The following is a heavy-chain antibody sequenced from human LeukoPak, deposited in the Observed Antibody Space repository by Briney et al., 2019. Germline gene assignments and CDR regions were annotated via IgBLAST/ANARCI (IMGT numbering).Heavy chain of an antibody. CDR1: GYSISSGYY. J-gene: IGHJ4*02. CDR2: IYHSGST. CDR3: ARVPSGYYVDY. Sequence: PSETLSLTCAVSGYSISSGYYWGRIRQPPGKGLEWIGSIYHSGSTYYNPSLKSRVTISVDTSKNQFSLKLSSVTAADTAVYYCARVPSGYYVDYWGQGTLVTVSS. V-gene: IGHV4-38-2*01. D-gene: IGHD3-3*01.